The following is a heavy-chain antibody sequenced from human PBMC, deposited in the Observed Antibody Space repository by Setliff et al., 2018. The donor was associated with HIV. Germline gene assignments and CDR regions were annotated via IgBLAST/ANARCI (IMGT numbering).Heavy chain of an antibody. CDR1: GFVFKTYN. J-gene: IGHJ4*02. CDR3: ARDRHNGDGAYDFDY. D-gene: IGHD5-12*01. CDR2: ITDGARDI. V-gene: IGHV3-21*05. Sequence: LRLSCAASGFVFKTYNMNWVRQAPGKGLEWISFITDGARDILYADSLEGRFTVSRDDAKNSLYLQMNNLRVEDTAVYYCARDRHNGDGAYDFDYWGQGTLVTVSA.